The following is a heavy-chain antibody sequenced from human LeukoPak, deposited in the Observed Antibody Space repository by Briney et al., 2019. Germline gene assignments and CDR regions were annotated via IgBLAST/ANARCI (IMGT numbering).Heavy chain of an antibody. D-gene: IGHD2-8*01. Sequence: SETLSLTCTVSGGSISSYYWSWIRQPPGKGLEWIGFIYYSGSTNYNPSLKSRVTISVDTSKNQFSLRLSSVTAADTALYYCARHSYAGSQYFFGYWGQGTLVTVSS. V-gene: IGHV4-59*08. CDR2: IYYSGST. CDR3: ARHSYAGSQYFFGY. CDR1: GGSISSYY. J-gene: IGHJ4*02.